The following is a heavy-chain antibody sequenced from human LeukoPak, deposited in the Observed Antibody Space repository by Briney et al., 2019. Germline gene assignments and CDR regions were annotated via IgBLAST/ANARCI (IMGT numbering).Heavy chain of an antibody. D-gene: IGHD1-26*01. Sequence: SETLSLTCTVSGDSISTSSYYWGWIRQPPGKGLEWLGSIYYSGSTYYNPSLKSRVTISVDTSKNQFSLNLYSATAADTAVYYCATTNRIVGATYYFDYWGQGTLVTVSS. CDR3: ATTNRIVGATYYFDY. CDR1: GDSISTSSYY. CDR2: IYYSGST. J-gene: IGHJ4*02. V-gene: IGHV4-39*01.